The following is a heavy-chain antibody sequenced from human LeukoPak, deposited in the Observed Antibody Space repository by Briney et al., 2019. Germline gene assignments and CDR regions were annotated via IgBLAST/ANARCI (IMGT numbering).Heavy chain of an antibody. CDR1: GGSISSYY. CDR3: ARESVKSLGLFDP. V-gene: IGHV4-59*01. Sequence: PSETLSLTFTVSGGSISSYYWSLIRQPPGKGLGWIGYIYYSGSTNYNPSLKSRVTISVDTSKNQFSLKLSSVTAADTAVYYCARESVKSLGLFDPWGQGTLVTVSS. CDR2: IYYSGST. J-gene: IGHJ5*02. D-gene: IGHD3-16*01.